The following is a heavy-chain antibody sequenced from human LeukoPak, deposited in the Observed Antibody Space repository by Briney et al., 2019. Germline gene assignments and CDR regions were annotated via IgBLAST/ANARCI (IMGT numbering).Heavy chain of an antibody. CDR1: GFTFSSYG. CDR3: ARGVYGIAVAGTLAY. Sequence: GGSLRLSCAASGFTFSSYGMHWVRQAPGKGLEWVANIKQDGSEKYYVDSVKGRFAISRDNAKNSLYLQMNSLRAEDTAVYYCARGVYGIAVAGTLAYWGQGTLVTVSS. J-gene: IGHJ4*02. D-gene: IGHD6-19*01. V-gene: IGHV3-7*01. CDR2: IKQDGSEK.